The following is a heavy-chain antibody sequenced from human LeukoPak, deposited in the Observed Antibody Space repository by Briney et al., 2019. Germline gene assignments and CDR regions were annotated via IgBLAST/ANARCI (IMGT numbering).Heavy chain of an antibody. CDR2: IKQDGGEK. CDR1: GFSFSSYW. CDR3: AKGLTSDQQY. J-gene: IGHJ4*02. D-gene: IGHD1/OR15-1a*01. V-gene: IGHV3-7*01. Sequence: PGGSLRLSCAVSGFSFSSYWMNWVRQAPGKGLEWVASIKQDGGEKYYVDSVKGRFTISRDNSKNTLYLQMNSLRAEDTAVYYCAKGLTSDQQYWGQGTLVTVSS.